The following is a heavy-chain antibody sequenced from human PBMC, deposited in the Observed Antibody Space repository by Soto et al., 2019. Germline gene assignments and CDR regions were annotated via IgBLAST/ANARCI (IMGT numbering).Heavy chain of an antibody. J-gene: IGHJ4*02. Sequence: GESLKISCKGSGYSFTSYWIGWVRQMPGKGLEWMGIIYPGDSDTRYSPSFQGQVTISADKSISTAYLQWSSLKASDTAMYYCASAQTRYSSSWYDPYYFDYWVQGTLVTVSS. CDR3: ASAQTRYSSSWYDPYYFDY. D-gene: IGHD6-13*01. CDR2: IYPGDSDT. V-gene: IGHV5-51*01. CDR1: GYSFTSYW.